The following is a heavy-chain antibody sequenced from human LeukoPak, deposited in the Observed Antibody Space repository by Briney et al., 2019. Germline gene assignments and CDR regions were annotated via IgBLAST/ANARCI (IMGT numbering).Heavy chain of an antibody. CDR3: AHRLGPRGSGWSSAFFDY. J-gene: IGHJ4*02. CDR1: GFSLTTSGVG. V-gene: IGHV2-5*02. Sequence: SGPPRVKPTQTLTFTCTFSGFSLTTSGVGVGWIRQPPGKALECLALIYWDDDKRYSPSLKNRLTITKDTSKNQVVLTMTNMDPVDTATYYCAHRLGPRGSGWSSAFFDYWGQGTLVTVSS. D-gene: IGHD6-13*01. CDR2: IYWDDDK.